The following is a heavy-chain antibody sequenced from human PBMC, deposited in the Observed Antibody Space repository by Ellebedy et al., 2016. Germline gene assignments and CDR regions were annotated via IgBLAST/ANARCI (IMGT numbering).Heavy chain of an antibody. V-gene: IGHV3-23*01. Sequence: GESLKISXAASGFTFSSYAMSWVRQAPGKGLEWVSAISGSGGSTYYADSVKGRFTISRDNSKNTLYLQMNSLRAEDTAVYYCAKVNYYDREDDPWGQGTLVTVSS. CDR3: AKVNYYDREDDP. CDR1: GFTFSSYA. CDR2: ISGSGGST. J-gene: IGHJ5*02. D-gene: IGHD3-22*01.